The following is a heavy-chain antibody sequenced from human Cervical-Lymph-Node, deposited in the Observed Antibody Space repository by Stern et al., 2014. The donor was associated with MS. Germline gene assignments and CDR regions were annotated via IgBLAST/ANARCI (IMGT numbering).Heavy chain of an antibody. CDR3: AKDYCTNGNCERGLDP. Sequence: QLVESGGGLIQPGRSLRLSCAASGFTFDDYAMHWVRQAPGKGLEWVSGISWNGRSIAYADSVKGRFTISRDNAKNSLYLQMNSLRAEDTALYYCAKDYCTNGNCERGLDPWGQGTLVTVSS. D-gene: IGHD2-8*01. CDR2: ISWNGRSI. J-gene: IGHJ5*02. V-gene: IGHV3-9*01. CDR1: GFTFDDYA.